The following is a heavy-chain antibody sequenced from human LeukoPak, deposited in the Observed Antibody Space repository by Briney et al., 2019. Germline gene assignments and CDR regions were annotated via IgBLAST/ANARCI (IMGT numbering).Heavy chain of an antibody. D-gene: IGHD2-2*01. V-gene: IGHV4-4*07. Sequence: SETLSLTCTVSGGSISSYYWSWIRQPARKGLEWIGRIYTSGSTNYNPSLTSRVTMSVGTSKNQFSLKLSSVTAADTAVYYCARESHGYCSSTSCLAEFDYWGQGTLVTVSS. CDR1: GGSISSYY. J-gene: IGHJ4*02. CDR2: IYTSGST. CDR3: ARESHGYCSSTSCLAEFDY.